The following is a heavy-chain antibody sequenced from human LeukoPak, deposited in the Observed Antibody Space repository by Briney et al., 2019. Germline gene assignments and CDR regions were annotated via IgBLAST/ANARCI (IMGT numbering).Heavy chain of an antibody. Sequence: SVKVSCKASGGTLSSYPVSWVRQAPGQGLELMGRIIPILDLTNYAQRFQGRVTITADTSTSTVYMELNSLTSEDTAVYYCASRYYDSSRYYQYYFDYWGQGTLVTVSS. J-gene: IGHJ4*02. CDR3: ASRYYDSSRYYQYYFDY. CDR1: GGTLSSYP. V-gene: IGHV1-69*02. CDR2: IIPILDLT. D-gene: IGHD3-22*01.